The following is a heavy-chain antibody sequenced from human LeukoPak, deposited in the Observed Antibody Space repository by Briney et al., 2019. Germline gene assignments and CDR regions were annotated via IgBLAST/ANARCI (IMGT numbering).Heavy chain of an antibody. CDR1: GYTFTNYD. V-gene: IGHV1-8*02. Sequence: PEASVKVSCKASGYTFTNYDINWVRQATGQGLEWMGWMNPNSGNTGYAQKFKGRVTMTRNTSISTAFMELSSLRSEDTAVYYCARAPIWGGMATYYYMDVWGKGTTVTISS. CDR2: MNPNSGNT. J-gene: IGHJ6*03. D-gene: IGHD5-24*01. CDR3: ARAPIWGGMATYYYMDV.